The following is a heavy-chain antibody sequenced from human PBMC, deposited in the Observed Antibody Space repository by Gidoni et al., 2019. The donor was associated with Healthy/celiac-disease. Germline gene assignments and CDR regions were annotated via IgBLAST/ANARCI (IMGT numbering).Heavy chain of an antibody. CDR3: ARDQGVVVPAASPPHDAFDI. V-gene: IGHV4-39*07. CDR1: GGSISSSSYY. CDR2: IYYSGST. J-gene: IGHJ3*02. Sequence: QLQLQESGPGLVKPSETLSLTCTVPGGSISSSSYYWGWIRQPPGKGLEWIGSIYYSGSTYYNPSLKSRVTISVDTSKNQFSLKLSSVTAADTAVYYCARDQGVVVPAASPPHDAFDIWGQGTMVTVSS. D-gene: IGHD2-2*01.